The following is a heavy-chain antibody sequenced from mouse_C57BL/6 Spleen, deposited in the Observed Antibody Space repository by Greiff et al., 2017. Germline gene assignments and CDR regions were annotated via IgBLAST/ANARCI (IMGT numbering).Heavy chain of an antibody. CDR3: ARWEQLRLRNYYAMDY. J-gene: IGHJ4*01. Sequence: QVHVKQSGPELVKPGASVKISCKASGYTFTDYYINWVKQRPGQGLEWIGWIFPGSGSTYYNEKFKGKATLTVDKSSSTAYMLLSSLTSEDSAVYVCARWEQLRLRNYYAMDYWGQGTSVTVSS. D-gene: IGHD3-2*02. V-gene: IGHV1-75*01. CDR1: GYTFTDYY. CDR2: IFPGSGST.